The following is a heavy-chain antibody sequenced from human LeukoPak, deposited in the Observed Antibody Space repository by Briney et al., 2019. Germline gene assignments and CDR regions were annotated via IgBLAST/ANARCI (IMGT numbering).Heavy chain of an antibody. V-gene: IGHV4-4*02. CDR2: ISLSGYT. J-gene: IGHJ4*02. CDR3: TRESGPYSPFGH. CDR1: GLSITTTNY. D-gene: IGHD1-26*01. Sequence: SQTLSLTCRASGLSITTTNYWLWVRQSPGRGLQWIGEISLSGYTGFNPSLTGRVTMSLDESNNHLSLTLTSVTAADTAIYYCTRESGPYSPFGHWGQGILVTVTT.